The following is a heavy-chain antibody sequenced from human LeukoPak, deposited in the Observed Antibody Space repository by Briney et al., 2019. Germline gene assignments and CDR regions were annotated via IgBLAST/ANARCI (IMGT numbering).Heavy chain of an antibody. J-gene: IGHJ6*02. V-gene: IGHV1-24*01. Sequence: GASVKVSCKVSGYTLTELSMHWVRQAPGKGLEWMGGFDPEDGETIYAQKFQGGVTMTEDTSTDTAYMELSSLRSEDTAVYYCATADTLHYDFWSGFRYYGMDVWGQGTTVTVSS. CDR2: FDPEDGET. CDR1: GYTLTELS. D-gene: IGHD3-3*01. CDR3: ATADTLHYDFWSGFRYYGMDV.